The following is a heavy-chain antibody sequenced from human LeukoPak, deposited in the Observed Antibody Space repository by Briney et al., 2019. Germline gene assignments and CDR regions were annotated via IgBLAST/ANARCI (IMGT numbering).Heavy chain of an antibody. CDR1: GFTFSFYA. J-gene: IGHJ4*02. CDR2: ISASGDST. Sequence: GRSLRLSCAASGFTFSFYAMSWVRQAPGKGLEWVSTISASGDSTYYADSLKGRFTIFRDISKNRLYLQMNSLRAEDTAVYYCAKLRSTVTSSVDYWGQGTLVTVSS. CDR3: AKLRSTVTSSVDY. V-gene: IGHV3-23*01. D-gene: IGHD4-17*01.